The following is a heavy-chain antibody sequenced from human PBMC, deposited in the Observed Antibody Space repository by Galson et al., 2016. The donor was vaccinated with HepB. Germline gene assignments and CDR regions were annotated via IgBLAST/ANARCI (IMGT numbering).Heavy chain of an antibody. Sequence: SLRLPCAASGFTFSSYALNWVGQAPGKGLEWVSYIGSRSSPIHYADSVKGRFTISRDNAKNSLYLQMNSLRDEDTAVYYCARVDEGYYYLIDYWGQGTLVTVSS. V-gene: IGHV3-48*02. CDR1: GFTFSSYA. CDR2: IGSRSSPI. J-gene: IGHJ4*02. D-gene: IGHD3-22*01. CDR3: ARVDEGYYYLIDY.